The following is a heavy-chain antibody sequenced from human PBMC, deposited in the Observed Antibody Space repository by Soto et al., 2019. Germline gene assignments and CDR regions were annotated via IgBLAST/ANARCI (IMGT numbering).Heavy chain of an antibody. CDR2: IYYSGST. D-gene: IGHD4-17*01. V-gene: IGHV4-30-4*01. CDR1: GVSISSGDYY. CDR3: ARDRPYGGTTYRRDYYYYGMDV. Sequence: TLSLACPVSGVSISSGDYYWSWIREPPGKGLEWIGYIYYSGSTYYNPSLKSRVTISVDTSKNQFSLKLSSVTAADTAVYYCARDRPYGGTTYRRDYYYYGMDVWGQGTKVTVSS. J-gene: IGHJ6*02.